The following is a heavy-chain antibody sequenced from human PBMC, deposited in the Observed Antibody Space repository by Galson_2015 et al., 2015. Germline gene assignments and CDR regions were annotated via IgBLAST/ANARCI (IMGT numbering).Heavy chain of an antibody. CDR2: INTGNGNT. CDR1: GYTFTSYA. Sequence: SVKVSCKASGYTFTSYAMHWVRQAPGQRLEWMGWINTGNGNTKYSQKFQGRVTITRDTSASTAYMELSSLRSEDTAVYYCARDLRGYWYFDLWGRGTLVTVSS. CDR3: ARDLRGYWYFDL. V-gene: IGHV1-3*04. J-gene: IGHJ2*01.